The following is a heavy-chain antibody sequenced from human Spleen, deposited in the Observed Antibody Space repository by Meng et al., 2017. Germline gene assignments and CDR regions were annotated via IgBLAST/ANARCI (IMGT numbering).Heavy chain of an antibody. J-gene: IGHJ4*02. CDR3: ARGPTTMAHDFDY. CDR2: INHSGST. V-gene: IGHV4-34*01. Sequence: QTRSLTGVVSGGSFSDYYWSWIRQPPGKGLEWIGEINHSGSTNYNPSLESRATISVDTSQNNLSLKLSSVTAADSAVYYCARGPTTMAHDFDYWGQGTLVTVSS. D-gene: IGHD4-11*01. CDR1: GGSFSDYY.